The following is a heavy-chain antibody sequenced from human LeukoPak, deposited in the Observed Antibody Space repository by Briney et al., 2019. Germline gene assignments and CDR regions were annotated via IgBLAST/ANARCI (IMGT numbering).Heavy chain of an antibody. Sequence: ASVKVSCKASGYTFTSYAMHWVRQAPGQRLEWMGWINAGNGNTKYSQKFQGRVTITRDTSASTAYMELSSLRSGDTAVYYCARGQIRYFDWIRQTYYYYGMDVWGQGTTVTVSS. D-gene: IGHD3-9*01. J-gene: IGHJ6*02. CDR1: GYTFTSYA. V-gene: IGHV1-3*01. CDR3: ARGQIRYFDWIRQTYYYYGMDV. CDR2: INAGNGNT.